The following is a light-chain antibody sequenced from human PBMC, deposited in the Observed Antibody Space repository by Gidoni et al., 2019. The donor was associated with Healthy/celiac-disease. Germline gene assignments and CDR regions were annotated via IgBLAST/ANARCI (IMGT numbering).Light chain of an antibody. Sequence: DIQMTQSPSTLAASVGDRVTITCRASQSISSWLAWYHQKPGKAPNLLIYKAASLEIGVPSRFSGIGSGTEFTLTISSLQPYDFATYYCQQYNSYSRTFCQXTQVEIK. V-gene: IGKV1-5*03. CDR3: QQYNSYSRT. J-gene: IGKJ1*01. CDR2: KAA. CDR1: QSISSW.